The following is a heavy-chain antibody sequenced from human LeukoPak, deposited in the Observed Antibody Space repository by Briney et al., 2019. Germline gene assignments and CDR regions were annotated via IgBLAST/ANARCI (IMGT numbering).Heavy chain of an antibody. CDR3: ARGQVRGVTLAPLDY. Sequence: ASVKVSCKASGYTFTGYYMHWVRQAPGQGLEWMGWINPNSGGTNYAQKFQGRVTMTRDTSFSTAYMELSRLRSDDTAVYYCARGQVRGVTLAPLDYWGQGTLVTVSS. V-gene: IGHV1-2*02. CDR2: INPNSGGT. D-gene: IGHD3-10*01. CDR1: GYTFTGYY. J-gene: IGHJ4*02.